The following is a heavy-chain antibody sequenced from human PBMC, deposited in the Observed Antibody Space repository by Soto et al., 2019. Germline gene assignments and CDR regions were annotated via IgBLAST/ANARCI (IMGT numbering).Heavy chain of an antibody. CDR1: GYTFTSYG. V-gene: IGHV1-18*01. CDR2: ISAYNGNT. D-gene: IGHD3-9*01. Sequence: QVQLVQSGAEVKKPGASVKVSCKASGYTFTSYGISWVRQAPGQGLEWMGWISAYNGNTNYAQKLQGRVTMTTDTSTSRACMELRSRRSDDTSVYYCARGVLRYFDLLLYEPASQDFDYWGEGTLVTVSS. J-gene: IGHJ4*02. CDR3: ARGVLRYFDLLLYEPASQDFDY.